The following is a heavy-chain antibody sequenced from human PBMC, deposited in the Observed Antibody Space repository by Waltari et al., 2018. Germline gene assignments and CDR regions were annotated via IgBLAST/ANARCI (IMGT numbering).Heavy chain of an antibody. CDR3: ARDGSSGYYSSWYFDL. CDR1: GFTFSSYW. J-gene: IGHJ2*01. CDR2: IKQDGSEK. Sequence: EVQLVESGGGLVQPGGSLRLSCAASGFTFSSYWMSWVRQAPGKGREWVANIKQDGSEKYYVDSVKGRVTISRDNAKNSLYLQMNSLRAEDTAMYYCARDGSSGYYSSWYFDLWGRGILLTVSS. D-gene: IGHD3-22*01. V-gene: IGHV3-7*01.